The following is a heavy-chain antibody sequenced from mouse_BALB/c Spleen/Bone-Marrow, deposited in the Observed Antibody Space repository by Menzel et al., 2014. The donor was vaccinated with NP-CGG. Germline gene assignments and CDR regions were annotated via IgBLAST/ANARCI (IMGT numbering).Heavy chain of an antibody. CDR3: ARCDGYSYYFDY. D-gene: IGHD2-3*01. CDR1: GYAFXSYW. V-gene: IGHV1-80*01. J-gene: IGHJ2*01. CDR2: IHPGDGDT. Sequence: VQLQQSGADLVRPGSSVKISCKASGYAFXSYWMNWVKQRPGQGLEWIGQIHPGDGDTNYNGKFKSKATLTADKSSSTAYMQLSSLTSEDSAVYFCARCDGYSYYFDYWGQGTTLTVSS.